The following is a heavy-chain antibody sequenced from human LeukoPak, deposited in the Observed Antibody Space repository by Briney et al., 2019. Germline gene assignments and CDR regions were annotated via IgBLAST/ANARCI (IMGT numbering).Heavy chain of an antibody. J-gene: IGHJ4*02. Sequence: GGSLRLSCAASGFTFSSYAMSWVRQAPGKGLEWVANIKQDGSESHYVDSVKGRFAISRDNAKNSLFLQMHSLRAEDTATYYCAKGGGILPTAIRRYFDYWGQGTLVTVSS. CDR1: GFTFSSYA. CDR3: AKGGGILPTAIRRYFDY. V-gene: IGHV3-7*03. CDR2: IKQDGSES. D-gene: IGHD2-2*02.